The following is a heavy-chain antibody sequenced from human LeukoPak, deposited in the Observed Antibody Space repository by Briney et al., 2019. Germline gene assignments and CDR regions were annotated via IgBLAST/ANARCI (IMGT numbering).Heavy chain of an antibody. CDR3: ARESVYYYGPFDP. CDR2: IYASGAA. J-gene: IGHJ5*02. Sequence: PSETLSLTCTVSGDSISGNFYFWSWIRQTAGKGLEWSVRIYASGAASYNPSLKSRVTISVDTSKNQYFLKLKSVAAAATAVYYCARESVYYYGPFDPWGQGTRVIVSS. V-gene: IGHV4-61*02. CDR1: GDSISGNFYF. D-gene: IGHD3-22*01.